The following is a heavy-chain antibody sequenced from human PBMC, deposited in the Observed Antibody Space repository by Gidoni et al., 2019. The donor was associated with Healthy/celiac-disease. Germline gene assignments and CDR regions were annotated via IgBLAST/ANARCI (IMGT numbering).Heavy chain of an antibody. CDR2: IYSGGST. CDR3: ARAPFSSSWGFDY. CDR1: GFTVSSND. D-gene: IGHD6-13*01. V-gene: IGHV3-66*01. Sequence: EVQLVETGGGLVQPGGSLRLSCAAAGFTVSSNDMSWVRQAPGQGLVCVSVIYSGGSTYYAASVKGRFTISRDNSKNTLYLQMNSLRAEDTAVYYCARAPFSSSWGFDYWGQGTLVTVSS. J-gene: IGHJ4*02.